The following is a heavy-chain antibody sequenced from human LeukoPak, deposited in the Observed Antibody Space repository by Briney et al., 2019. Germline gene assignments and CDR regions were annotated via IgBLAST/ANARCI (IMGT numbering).Heavy chain of an antibody. CDR3: ARGARYYGSGPDGNYYYYMDV. CDR1: GGSFSGYY. D-gene: IGHD3-10*01. Sequence: SETLSLTCAVYGGSFSGYYLSWIRQPPGKGLEWIGEINHSGSTNYNPSLKSRVTISVDTSKNQFSLKLSSVTAADTAVYYCARGARYYGSGPDGNYYYYMDVWGKGTTVTVSS. CDR2: INHSGST. V-gene: IGHV4-34*01. J-gene: IGHJ6*03.